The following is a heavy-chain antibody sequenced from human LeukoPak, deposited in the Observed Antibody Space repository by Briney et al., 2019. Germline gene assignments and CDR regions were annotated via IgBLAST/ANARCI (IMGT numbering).Heavy chain of an antibody. CDR3: ARARSSGYPDY. CDR1: GGSISSYY. D-gene: IGHD3-22*01. Sequence: SETLSLTCTVSGGSISSYYWSWLRQPPGKGLEWIGYIYYSGSTNYNPSLKSRVTISVDTSKTQFSLKLSSVTAADTAVYYCARARSSGYPDYWGQGTLVTVSS. J-gene: IGHJ4*02. CDR2: IYYSGST. V-gene: IGHV4-59*01.